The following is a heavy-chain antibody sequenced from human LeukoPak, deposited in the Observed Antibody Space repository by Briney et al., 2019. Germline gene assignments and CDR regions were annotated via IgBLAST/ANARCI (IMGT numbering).Heavy chain of an antibody. D-gene: IGHD6-13*01. CDR1: GYTFTGYY. CDR3: ARDVSSVATAAPGHWGVDV. J-gene: IGHJ6*02. CDR2: INPNTGDI. Sequence: ASVRVSCKTSGYTFTGYYIHWVRQAPGQGLEWLGWINPNTGDINYAQKFQGRVTTTRDTSISTAYMELSSLRSDGTAVYYCARDVSSVATAAPGHWGVDVWGQGTTVTVSS. V-gene: IGHV1-2*02.